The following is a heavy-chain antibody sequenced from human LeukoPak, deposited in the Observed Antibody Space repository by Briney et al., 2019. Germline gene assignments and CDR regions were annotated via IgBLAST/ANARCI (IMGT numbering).Heavy chain of an antibody. V-gene: IGHV3-23*01. Sequence: GGSLRLSCAASGFTFSSYDMSWVRQAPGKGLEWVSAISGSGGSTYYADSVKGRFTISRDNSKNTVYLQMNSLTAEDTAVYFCAKDQSSGTYYDYWGQGTLDTVSS. J-gene: IGHJ4*02. CDR1: GFTFSSYD. CDR3: AKDQSSGTYYDY. CDR2: ISGSGGST. D-gene: IGHD1-26*01.